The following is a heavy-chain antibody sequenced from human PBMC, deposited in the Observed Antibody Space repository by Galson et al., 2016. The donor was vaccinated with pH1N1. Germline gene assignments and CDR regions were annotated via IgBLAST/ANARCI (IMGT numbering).Heavy chain of an antibody. CDR1: GFIVSRNY. D-gene: IGHD2-21*01. V-gene: IGHV3-66*01. CDR2: ISAGEIT. J-gene: IGHJ4*02. Sequence: SLRLSCAASGFIVSRNYVSWVRQAPGKGLEWVSVISAGEITYYTDSVKGRFTISRDNSKNTVYLQMNSLRAEDTAVYYCARDSYCARKVCYGPPLWGQGTLVTVSS. CDR3: ARDSYCARKVCYGPPL.